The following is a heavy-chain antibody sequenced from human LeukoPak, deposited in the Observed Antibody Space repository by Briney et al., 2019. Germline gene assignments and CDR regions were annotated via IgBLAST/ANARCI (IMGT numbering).Heavy chain of an antibody. CDR3: ARLEAVAGTFYFDY. J-gene: IGHJ4*02. D-gene: IGHD6-19*01. Sequence: SETLSLTCTVSGGSISSYYWSWIRQPPGKGLEWIGYIYYSGSTNYNPSLKSRDTISVDTSKNQLSLKLSSVTAADTAVYYCARLEAVAGTFYFDYWGQGTLVTVSS. V-gene: IGHV4-59*08. CDR1: GGSISSYY. CDR2: IYYSGST.